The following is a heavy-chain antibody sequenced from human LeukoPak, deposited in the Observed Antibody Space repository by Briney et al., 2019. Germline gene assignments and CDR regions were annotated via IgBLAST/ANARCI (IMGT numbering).Heavy chain of an antibody. Sequence: SETLSLTRTLSVGSISSISYYWSWARQPPGKGLEWVGYIYYSGSTNYNRSLTSRVIISVDTSKNQFSLELSSVTAVDKAVYYGAAMGAVTGFDYWGQGTLVTVSS. J-gene: IGHJ4*02. CDR3: AAMGAVTGFDY. CDR1: VGSISSISYY. CDR2: IYYSGST. V-gene: IGHV4-61*01. D-gene: IGHD5-18*01.